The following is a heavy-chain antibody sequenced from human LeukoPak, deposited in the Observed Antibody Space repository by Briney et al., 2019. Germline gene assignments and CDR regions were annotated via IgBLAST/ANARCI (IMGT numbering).Heavy chain of an antibody. Sequence: ASVKVSCKAAGYTFTGYYMFWVRQAPGQGLEWMGRINPNSGGTNYAQKFQGRVTMTRDTSISTAYMELSRLRSDDTAVYYCARGYCSGGSCYSVETWFDPWGQGTLGTVSS. CDR3: ARGYCSGGSCYSVETWFDP. V-gene: IGHV1-2*06. CDR2: INPNSGGT. D-gene: IGHD2-15*01. CDR1: GYTFTGYY. J-gene: IGHJ5*02.